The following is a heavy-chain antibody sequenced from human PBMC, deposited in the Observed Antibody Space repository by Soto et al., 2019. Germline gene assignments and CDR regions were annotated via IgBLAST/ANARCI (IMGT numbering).Heavy chain of an antibody. CDR3: ARVGGDPYWYFDL. J-gene: IGHJ2*01. D-gene: IGHD1-26*01. V-gene: IGHV1-46*03. Sequence: ASVKVSCKASGYTFTSYYMHWVRQAPGQGLEWMGIINPSGGSTSYAQKLQGRVTMTRDTSTSTVYMELSSLRSEDTTVYYCARVGGDPYWYFDLWGRGTLVTVSS. CDR1: GYTFTSYY. CDR2: INPSGGST.